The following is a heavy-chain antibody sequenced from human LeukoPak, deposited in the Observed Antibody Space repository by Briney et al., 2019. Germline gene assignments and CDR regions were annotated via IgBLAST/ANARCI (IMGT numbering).Heavy chain of an antibody. CDR1: GFTFSSYA. V-gene: IGHV3-23*01. Sequence: GGSLRLSCAASGFTFSSYAMSWVRQAPGKGLEWVSAISATASNTYYADSVKGRFTISRDNSNSTLYLQMNSLRVDDTAVYYCARDWYNSLNYFDYWGQGSLVTVS. D-gene: IGHD1-1*01. J-gene: IGHJ4*02. CDR2: ISATASNT. CDR3: ARDWYNSLNYFDY.